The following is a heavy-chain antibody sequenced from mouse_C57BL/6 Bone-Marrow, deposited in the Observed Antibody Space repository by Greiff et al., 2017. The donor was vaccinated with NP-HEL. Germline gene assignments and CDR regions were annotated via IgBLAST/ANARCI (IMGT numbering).Heavy chain of an antibody. CDR3: ARHITTVVATDWYFDV. V-gene: IGHV5-6*01. Sequence: EVQVVESGGDLVKPGGSLKLSCAASGFTFSSYGMSWVRQTPDKRLEWVATISSGGSYTYYPDSVKGRFTISRDNAKNTLYLQMSSLKSEDTAMYYCARHITTVVATDWYFDVWGTGTTVTVSS. CDR1: GFTFSSYG. CDR2: ISSGGSYT. D-gene: IGHD1-1*01. J-gene: IGHJ1*03.